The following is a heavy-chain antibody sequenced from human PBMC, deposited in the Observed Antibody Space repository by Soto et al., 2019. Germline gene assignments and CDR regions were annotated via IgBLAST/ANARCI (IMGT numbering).Heavy chain of an antibody. CDR2: INAGNGNT. J-gene: IGHJ6*02. CDR3: ARGWVAAEDYYYYGMDV. CDR1: GGTFSSYA. D-gene: IGHD6-13*01. V-gene: IGHV1-3*01. Sequence: ASVKVSCKASGGTFSSYAIRWVRQAPGQRLEWMGWINAGNGNTKYSQKFQGRVTITRDTSASTAYMELSSLRSEDTAVYYCARGWVAAEDYYYYGMDVWGQGTTVTVSS.